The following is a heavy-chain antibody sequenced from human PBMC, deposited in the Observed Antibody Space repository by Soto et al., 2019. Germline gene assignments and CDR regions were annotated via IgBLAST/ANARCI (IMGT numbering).Heavy chain of an antibody. CDR2: ISAYNGNT. Sequence: QVQLVQSGAEVKKPGVSVKFSCKASGYTFTSYGISWVRQAPGQGLEWMGWISAYNGNTNYAQKLQGRGTMTTDTFTGTAYMVLRSLISDDRVVYYFARYAHTACYFGMEVRGQGTTVSV. CDR3: ARYAHTACYFGMEV. V-gene: IGHV1-18*01. J-gene: IGHJ6*02. CDR1: GYTFTSYG. D-gene: IGHD3-16*01.